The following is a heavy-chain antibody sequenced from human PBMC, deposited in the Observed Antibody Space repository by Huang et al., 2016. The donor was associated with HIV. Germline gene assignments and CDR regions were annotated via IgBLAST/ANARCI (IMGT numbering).Heavy chain of an antibody. CDR1: GYNFDSYW. CDR3: ARQGLWLPPTDPFDY. V-gene: IGHV5-51*01. CDR2: IYPGDSYT. J-gene: IGHJ4*02. Sequence: EVHLVQSGAEVKEPGESLKISCQVSGYNFDSYWIGWVRQMLGKGLEWMGVIYPGDSYTRYDPSCQGQVTISADQSINTAYRQWSSLKASDTAIYFCARQGLWLPPTDPFDYWGQGTPVTVSA. D-gene: IGHD3-10*01.